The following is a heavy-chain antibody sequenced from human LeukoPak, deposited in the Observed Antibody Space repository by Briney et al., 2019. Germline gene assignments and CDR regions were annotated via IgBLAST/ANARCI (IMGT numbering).Heavy chain of an antibody. CDR3: ARASSGWYLSPRGTDY. V-gene: IGHV4-34*01. Sequence: PSETLSLTCAVYGGSFSGYCWSWIRQPPGKGLEWIGEINHSGSTNYNPSLKSRVTISVDTSKNQFSLKLSSVTAADTAVYYCARASSGWYLSPRGTDYWGQGTLVTVSS. CDR1: GGSFSGYC. J-gene: IGHJ4*02. D-gene: IGHD6-19*01. CDR2: INHSGST.